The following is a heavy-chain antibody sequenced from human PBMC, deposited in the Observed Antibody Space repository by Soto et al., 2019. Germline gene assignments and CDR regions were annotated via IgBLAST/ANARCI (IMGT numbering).Heavy chain of an antibody. D-gene: IGHD6-19*01. CDR3: AGPISSGWFDP. Sequence: EVQLVESGGGLVQPGGSLDLSCATSGFDFSGSAMHWVRQASGRGLEWLGRIRTKPNSYATIYAASVKDRITISRDDSKKMVYLHMSGLKTEDTAVYYCAGPISSGWFDPWGQGTLVSVTS. CDR2: IRTKPNSYAT. V-gene: IGHV3-73*01. J-gene: IGHJ5*02. CDR1: GFDFSGSA.